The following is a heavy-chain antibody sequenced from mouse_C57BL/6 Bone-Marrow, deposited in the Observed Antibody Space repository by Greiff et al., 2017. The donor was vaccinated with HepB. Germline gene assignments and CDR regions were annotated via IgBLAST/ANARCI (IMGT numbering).Heavy chain of an antibody. CDR3: ACGGYYPAWFAF. V-gene: IGHV1-77*01. CDR1: GYTFTDYY. CDR2: ISPGSGST. J-gene: IGHJ3*01. Sequence: QVHVKQSGAELVKPGASVKISCKASGYTFTDYYINWVKQRPGQGLEWIGKISPGSGSTYYNEKFKGKATLTADKSSSTAYMQLSSLTSEDSAVYFCACGGYYPAWFAFCGQGTLVTVSA. D-gene: IGHD2-3*01.